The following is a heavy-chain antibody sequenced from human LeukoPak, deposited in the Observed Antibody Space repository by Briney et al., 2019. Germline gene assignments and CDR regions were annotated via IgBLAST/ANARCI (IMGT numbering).Heavy chain of an antibody. Sequence: PGGSLRLSCAASGFTVSSNYMSWVRQAPGKGLEWVSVIYSGGSTYYADSEKGRFTISRDNSKNTLYLQMNSLRAEDTAVYYCAKNIAAAGKASDYWGQGTLVTVSS. CDR2: IYSGGST. CDR1: GFTVSSNY. V-gene: IGHV3-53*05. D-gene: IGHD6-13*01. J-gene: IGHJ4*02. CDR3: AKNIAAAGKASDY.